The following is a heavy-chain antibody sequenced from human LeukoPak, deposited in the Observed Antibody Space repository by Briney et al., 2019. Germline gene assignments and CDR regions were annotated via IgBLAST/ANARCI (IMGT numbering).Heavy chain of an antibody. CDR2: ISSSSATI. CDR3: AKGPGGATVDY. J-gene: IGHJ4*02. D-gene: IGHD5-12*01. V-gene: IGHV3-48*01. CDR1: GFSLSAYN. Sequence: PGGSLRLSCEGSGFSLSAYNMNWVRQAPGKGLESVSYISSSSATIFYADSVKGRFTISRDNAKNSLYLQMNSLRAEDTAVYYCAKGPGGATVDYWGQGTLVTVSS.